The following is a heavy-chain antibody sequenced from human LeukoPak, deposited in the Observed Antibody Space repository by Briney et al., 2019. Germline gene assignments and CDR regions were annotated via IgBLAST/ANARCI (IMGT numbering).Heavy chain of an antibody. CDR1: GVSFSGYY. CDR3: ARVPGRARNPYCSGGSCYTDNWFDP. CDR2: VNHSGRV. J-gene: IGHJ5*02. D-gene: IGHD2-15*01. Sequence: PSETLSLTCAVSGVSFSGYYWSWIRQSPGKGLEWIGEVNHSGRVNYNPSLKSRVTISPDTSKKQFSLKLSSVTAADTAVYYCARVPGRARNPYCSGGSCYTDNWFDPWGQGTLVTVSS. V-gene: IGHV4-34*01.